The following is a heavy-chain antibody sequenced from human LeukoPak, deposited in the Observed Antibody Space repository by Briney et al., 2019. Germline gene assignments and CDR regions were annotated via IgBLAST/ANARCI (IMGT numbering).Heavy chain of an antibody. D-gene: IGHD4-11*01. CDR1: GFTFSSYG. CDR2: ISYDGSNK. V-gene: IGHV3-30*18. Sequence: GGSLRLSCAASGFTFSSYGMHWVRQAPGKGLEWVAVISYDGSNKYYADSVKGRFTISRDDSKNTVYLQMNSLRVEDSALYYCAKPGGALYSDLPLRHWGQGILVTVSS. J-gene: IGHJ4*02. CDR3: AKPGGALYSDLPLRH.